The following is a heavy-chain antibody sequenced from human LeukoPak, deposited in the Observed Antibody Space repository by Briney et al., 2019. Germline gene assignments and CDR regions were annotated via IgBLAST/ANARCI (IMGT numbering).Heavy chain of an antibody. CDR3: ARPVFWSGYYLRYFDY. CDR1: GGTFSSYG. V-gene: IGHV1-18*01. J-gene: IGHJ4*02. D-gene: IGHD3-3*01. CDR2: ISAYSGNT. Sequence: ASVKVSCKASGGTFSSYGISWVRQAPGQGLEWMGWISAYSGNTNYAQKLQGRVTMTTDTSTSTAYMELRSLRSDDTAVYYCARPVFWSGYYLRYFDYWGQGTLVTVSS.